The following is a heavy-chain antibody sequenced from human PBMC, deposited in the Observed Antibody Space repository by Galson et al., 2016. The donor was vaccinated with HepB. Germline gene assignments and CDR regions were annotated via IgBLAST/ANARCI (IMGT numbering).Heavy chain of an antibody. Sequence: SLRLSCAASGSTFSSYGIHWVRQAPGKGLKWVAVISYDGNKKYYADSVKGRFTISRDKSKNTLYLQMNSLRAEDTAVYYCAKDNVDRSGYYYYYGMDVWGQGTTVTVSS. V-gene: IGHV3-30*18. CDR2: ISYDGNKK. CDR1: GSTFSSYG. D-gene: IGHD3-22*01. J-gene: IGHJ6*02. CDR3: AKDNVDRSGYYYYYGMDV.